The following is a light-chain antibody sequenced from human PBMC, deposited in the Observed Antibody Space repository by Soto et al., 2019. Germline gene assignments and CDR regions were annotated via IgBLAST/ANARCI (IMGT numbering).Light chain of an antibody. Sequence: QSVLTQPASVSGSPGQPITVSCTGTSSDVGSSNFVSWYQQHPGKAPKLIFYEVSNRPPGLSDRFSGSKSGTTASLTISGLQAEDEADYFCSSYTTNKTLLFGGGTKVTVL. J-gene: IGLJ2*01. CDR3: SSYTTNKTLL. V-gene: IGLV2-14*01. CDR2: EVS. CDR1: SSDVGSSNF.